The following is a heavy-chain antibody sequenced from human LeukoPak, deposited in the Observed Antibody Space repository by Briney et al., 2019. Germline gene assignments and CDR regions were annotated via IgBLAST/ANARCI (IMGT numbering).Heavy chain of an antibody. CDR2: ISWNSGSI. V-gene: IGHV3-9*01. D-gene: IGHD3-16*01. CDR3: AKDRGGGLYYYGMDV. J-gene: IGHJ6*02. CDR1: GFTFSTYA. Sequence: GGSLRLSCAASGFTFSTYAMHWVRQAPGKGLEWVSGISWNSGSIGYADSVKGRFTISRDNAKNSLYLQMNSLRAEDTALYYCAKDRGGGLYYYGMDVWGQGTTVTVSS.